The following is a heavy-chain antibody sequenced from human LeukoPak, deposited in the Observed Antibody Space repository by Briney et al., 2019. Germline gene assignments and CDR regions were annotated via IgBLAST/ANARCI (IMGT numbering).Heavy chain of an antibody. J-gene: IGHJ4*02. Sequence: SETLSLTCTGSGGSISSYYWSWIRQPAGKGLEWIGRIYTSGSTNYNPSLKSRVTISVDTSKNQFSLKLSSVTAADTAVYYCARSDFWSYYFDYWGQGTLVTVSS. CDR3: ARSDFWSYYFDY. CDR1: GGSISSYY. CDR2: IYTSGST. D-gene: IGHD3-3*01. V-gene: IGHV4-4*07.